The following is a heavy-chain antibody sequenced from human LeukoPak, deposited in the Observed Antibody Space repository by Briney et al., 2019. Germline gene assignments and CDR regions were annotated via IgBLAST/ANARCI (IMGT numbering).Heavy chain of an antibody. D-gene: IGHD3-9*01. CDR2: IYYSGST. CDR1: GDSISSGSYY. CDR3: ARQSDDILTGYYLHY. V-gene: IGHV4-61*10. J-gene: IGHJ4*02. Sequence: SETLSLTCTVSGDSISSGSYYWSWIRQPAGKRLERIGYIYYSGSTNYNPSLKSRVTISVDTSKNQFSLKLSSVTAADTAVYYCARQSDDILTGYYLHYWGQGNLVTVSS.